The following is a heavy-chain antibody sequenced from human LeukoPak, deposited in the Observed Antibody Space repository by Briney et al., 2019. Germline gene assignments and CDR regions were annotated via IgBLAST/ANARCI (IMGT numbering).Heavy chain of an antibody. V-gene: IGHV3-48*03. J-gene: IGHJ4*02. Sequence: GGSLRLSCAASGFTFSSYEMNWVRQAPGKGLEWVSYISSSGSTIYYADSMKGRFTISRDNAKNSLYLQMNSLRAEDTAVYYCARPGIAVADAFDYWGQGTLVTVSS. CDR3: ARPGIAVADAFDY. CDR1: GFTFSSYE. D-gene: IGHD6-19*01. CDR2: ISSSGSTI.